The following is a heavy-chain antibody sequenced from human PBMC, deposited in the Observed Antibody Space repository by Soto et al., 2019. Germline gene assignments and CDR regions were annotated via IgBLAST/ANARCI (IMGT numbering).Heavy chain of an antibody. CDR1: GFTFDDYA. J-gene: IGHJ4*02. D-gene: IGHD3-16*01. CDR3: AKGGFGITSRFDY. V-gene: IGHV3-9*01. CDR2: ISWNSGSI. Sequence: EVQLVESGGGLAQPGRSLRLSCAASGFTFDDYAMHWVRQAPGKGLEWGSGISWNSGSIGYADSVKGRFTISRDNAKNSLYLQMNSLRAEDTALYYCAKGGFGITSRFDYWGQGTLVTVSS.